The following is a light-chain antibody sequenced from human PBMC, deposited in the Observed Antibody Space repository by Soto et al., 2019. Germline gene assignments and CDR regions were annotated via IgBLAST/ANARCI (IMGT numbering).Light chain of an antibody. CDR1: QSISSG. CDR3: LQDNSYPLT. CDR2: ATS. Sequence: DIQITQCPSTLSASVGDRDTITCRASQSISSGLAWYQHKPGKAPNPLIYATSSLQGGVPSRFSGSGSGTDFTLTISSLQPEDFATYYCLQDNSYPLTFGGGTKV. V-gene: IGKV1-5*01. J-gene: IGKJ4*01.